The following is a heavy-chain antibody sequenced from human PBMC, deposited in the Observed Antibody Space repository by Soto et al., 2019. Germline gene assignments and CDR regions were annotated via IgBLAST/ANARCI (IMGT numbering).Heavy chain of an antibody. CDR1: GGSISSGGYY. V-gene: IGHV4-31*03. Sequence: SETLSLTCTVSGGSISSGGYYWSWIRQHPGKGLEWIGYIYYSGSTYYNPSLKSRVTISVDTSKNQFSLKLSSVTAADTAVYYCARVGIEYYYDSSGSSEAFDIWGQGTMVTVSS. D-gene: IGHD3-22*01. CDR2: IYYSGST. J-gene: IGHJ3*02. CDR3: ARVGIEYYYDSSGSSEAFDI.